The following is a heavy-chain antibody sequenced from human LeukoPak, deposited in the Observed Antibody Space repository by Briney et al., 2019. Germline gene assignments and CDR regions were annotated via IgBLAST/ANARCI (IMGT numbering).Heavy chain of an antibody. Sequence: ASVKVSCKASGYTFTSYGISWVRQAPGQGLEWMGWISAYNGNTNYAQKLQGRVTMTTDTSTSTAYMELRSLRSDDTAVYYCARDGFGYDILTGYFRIDYWGQGTLVTVSS. J-gene: IGHJ4*02. CDR3: ARDGFGYDILTGYFRIDY. V-gene: IGHV1-18*01. D-gene: IGHD3-9*01. CDR2: ISAYNGNT. CDR1: GYTFTSYG.